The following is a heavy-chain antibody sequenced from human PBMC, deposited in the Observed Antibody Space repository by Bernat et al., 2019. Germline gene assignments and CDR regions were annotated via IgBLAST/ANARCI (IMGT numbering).Heavy chain of an antibody. CDR3: ARGLKWGDY. D-gene: IGHD1-26*01. J-gene: IGHJ4*02. CDR1: GFIFSNYA. V-gene: IGHV3-30*04. Sequence: VQLVESGGGLVQPGRSLRLSCAASGFIFSNYALNWVRQAPGKGLEWLAAISYDGENKYYANSVKGRFTISRDNSRNTGYLQMNSLRAEDTAIYYCARGLKWGDYWGQGTLVIVSS. CDR2: ISYDGENK.